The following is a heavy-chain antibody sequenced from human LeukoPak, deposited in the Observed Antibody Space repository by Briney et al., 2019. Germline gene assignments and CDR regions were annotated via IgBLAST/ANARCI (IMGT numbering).Heavy chain of an antibody. V-gene: IGHV3-15*01. CDR3: TTGANYYDSSGIN. J-gene: IGHJ4*02. D-gene: IGHD3-22*01. Sequence: RSGGSLRLSCAASGFTFSNAWMSWVRQAPGKGLEWVGRIKSKTDGGTTDYAAPVKGRFTISRDDSKNTLYLQMNSLKTEDTAVYYCTTGANYYDSSGINWGQGTLVTVSS. CDR1: GFTFSNAW. CDR2: IKSKTDGGTT.